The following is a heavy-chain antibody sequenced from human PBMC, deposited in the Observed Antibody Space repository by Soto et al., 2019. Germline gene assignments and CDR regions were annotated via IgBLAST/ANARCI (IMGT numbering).Heavy chain of an antibody. Sequence: ASVKVSCKVSGYSLTELSMHWVRQAPGKGLEWMGGFDPEDGETIYAQKFQGRVTMTEDTSTDTAYMELSSLRSEDTAVYYCAIVIYTGLRYYYYGMDVWGQGTTVTVS. J-gene: IGHJ6*02. V-gene: IGHV1-24*01. CDR1: GYSLTELS. CDR2: FDPEDGET. D-gene: IGHD3-16*02. CDR3: AIVIYTGLRYYYYGMDV.